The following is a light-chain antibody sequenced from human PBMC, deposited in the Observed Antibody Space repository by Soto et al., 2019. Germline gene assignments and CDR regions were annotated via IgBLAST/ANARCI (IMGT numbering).Light chain of an antibody. CDR1: SSDIGGYKY. CDR3: SSYTSSGTLVV. V-gene: IGLV2-14*01. J-gene: IGLJ2*01. CDR2: EVS. Sequence: QSALTQPASVSGSPGQSITISCTGTSSDIGGYKYVSWYQQHPGKAPKRMIFEVSNRPSGVSNRFSGSKSGNTASLTISGLQADDEADYYCSSYTSSGTLVVFGGGTKLTVL.